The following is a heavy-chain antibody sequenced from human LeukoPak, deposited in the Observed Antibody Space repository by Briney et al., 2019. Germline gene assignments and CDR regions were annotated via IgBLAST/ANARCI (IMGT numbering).Heavy chain of an antibody. CDR3: ARGTGLKAFDI. D-gene: IGHD3-10*01. Sequence: ASVKVSCKASGYTFTNYYMHWVRQAPGQGLEWMGIINPSGGSTVYAQKFQGRVTMTRDTSTSTVYMELSSLRSEDTAVYYCARGTGLKAFDIWGQGTMVTVSS. J-gene: IGHJ3*02. CDR1: GYTFTNYY. CDR2: INPSGGST. V-gene: IGHV1-46*01.